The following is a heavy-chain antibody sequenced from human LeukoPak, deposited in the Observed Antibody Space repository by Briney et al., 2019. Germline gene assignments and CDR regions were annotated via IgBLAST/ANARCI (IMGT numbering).Heavy chain of an antibody. CDR3: ARGRSYTGGFDY. CDR1: VGSLSSYY. Sequence: SETLSLTCTVSVGSLSSYYWIWIRQPPPKGLDWIGFIYYSGSTNYNPSLKSRVTISLDTSKNQFSLKLNSVTAADTAVYYCARGRSYTGGFDYWGQGTLVTVSS. J-gene: IGHJ4*02. CDR2: IYYSGST. V-gene: IGHV4-59*01. D-gene: IGHD1-26*01.